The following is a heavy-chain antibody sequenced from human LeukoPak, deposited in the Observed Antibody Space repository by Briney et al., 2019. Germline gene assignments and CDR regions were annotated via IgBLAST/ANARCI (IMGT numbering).Heavy chain of an antibody. Sequence: GASVKVSCKASGGTFSSYAISWVRQAPGQGLEWMGGIIPIFGTANYAQKFQGRVTITADKSTSTAYMELSSLRSEDTAIYSCAKNGDRGAYCSGGSCYPYYYQNMDVWGKGTTVTISS. J-gene: IGHJ6*03. CDR1: GGTFSSYA. CDR3: AKNGDRGAYCSGGSCYPYYYQNMDV. D-gene: IGHD2-15*01. CDR2: IIPIFGTA. V-gene: IGHV1-69*06.